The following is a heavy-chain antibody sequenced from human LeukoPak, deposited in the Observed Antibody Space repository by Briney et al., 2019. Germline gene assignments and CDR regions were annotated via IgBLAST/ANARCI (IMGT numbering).Heavy chain of an antibody. CDR2: IYSGGST. V-gene: IGHV3-53*01. J-gene: IGHJ4*02. D-gene: IGHD4-23*01. Sequence: GSLRLSCAASEFTFSMYAMSWVRQAPGKGLEWVSLIYSGGSTYYADSVKGRFTISRDNSKNTLYLQMNSLRAEDTAVYYCARRAGGYSHPYDYWGQGTLVTVSS. CDR1: EFTFSMYA. CDR3: ARRAGGYSHPYDY.